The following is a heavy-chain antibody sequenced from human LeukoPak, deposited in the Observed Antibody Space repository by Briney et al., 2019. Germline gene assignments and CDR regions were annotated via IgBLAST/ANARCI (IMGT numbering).Heavy chain of an antibody. V-gene: IGHV4-59*12. CDR2: IYYSGST. J-gene: IGHJ5*02. CDR1: GGSISSYY. D-gene: IGHD5-12*01. CDR3: ARYPGSGSAWFDP. Sequence: SETLSLTCTVSGGSISSYYWSWIRQPPGKGLEWIGYIYYSGSTNYNTSLKSRVTISLDTSENQFSLKLTSVTAADTAVYYCARYPGSGSAWFDPWGQGTLVTVSS.